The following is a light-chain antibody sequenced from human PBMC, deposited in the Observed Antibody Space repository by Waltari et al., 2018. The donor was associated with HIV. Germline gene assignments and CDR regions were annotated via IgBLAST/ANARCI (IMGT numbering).Light chain of an antibody. CDR3: QHGRT. CDR2: ATS. CDR1: QSVSTSY. V-gene: IGKV3-20*01. Sequence: ELVLTQSPGTLSLSPGEIATLSCRASQSVSTSYLAWYQHKRGQAPRLLMYATSTRATGIADRFSGSGSETDFTLIIKRLEPDDFAVYYCQHGRTFGQGTKVEIK. J-gene: IGKJ1*01.